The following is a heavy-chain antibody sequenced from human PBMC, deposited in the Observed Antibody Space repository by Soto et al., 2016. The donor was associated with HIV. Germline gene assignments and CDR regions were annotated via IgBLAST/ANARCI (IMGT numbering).Heavy chain of an antibody. D-gene: IGHD5-12*01. CDR3: AKDTSRGLDGYGLRADVFDI. J-gene: IGHJ3*02. CDR1: GYTFTGYY. Sequence: QVQLVQSGAEVKKPGASVKVSCTASGYTFTGYYIHWVRQAPGQGLEWMGWISTYNGNTNYAQKLQGRVTMTTDTSTRTAYMELRSLKSDDTAVYYCAKDTSRGLDGYGLRADVFDIWGQGTLVTVSS. CDR2: ISTYNGNT. V-gene: IGHV1-18*04.